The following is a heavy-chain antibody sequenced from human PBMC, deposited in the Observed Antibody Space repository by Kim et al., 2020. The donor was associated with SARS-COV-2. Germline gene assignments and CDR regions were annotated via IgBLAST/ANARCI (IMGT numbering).Heavy chain of an antibody. Sequence: SVKGRFTISRDNSKNTLYLRMNSLRAEDTAVYYCASTTTVTTTRDWYFDLWGRGTLVTVSS. J-gene: IGHJ2*01. CDR3: ASTTTVTTTRDWYFDL. D-gene: IGHD4-4*01. V-gene: IGHV3-30*03.